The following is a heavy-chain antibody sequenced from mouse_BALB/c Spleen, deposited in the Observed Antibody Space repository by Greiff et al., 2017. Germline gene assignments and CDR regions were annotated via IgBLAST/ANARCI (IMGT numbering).Heavy chain of an antibody. J-gene: IGHJ3*01. V-gene: IGHV3-1*02. CDR1: GYSITSGYS. CDR3: EYIAD. D-gene: IGHD1-3*01. Sequence: VQLKQSGPDLVKPSQSLSLTCTVTGYSITSGYSWHWIRQFPGNQLEWLGYIHYSGSTNYNPSLKSRITITRDTSKNQFFLQVNSVTTEDTATYYCEYIADWGKGTPVTVSA. CDR2: IHYSGST.